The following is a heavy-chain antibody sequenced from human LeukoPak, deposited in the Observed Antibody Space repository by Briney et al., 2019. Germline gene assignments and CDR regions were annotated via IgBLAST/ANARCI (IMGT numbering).Heavy chain of an antibody. CDR1: RGSITSGNYY. D-gene: IGHD3-16*01. V-gene: IGHV4-61*01. Sequence: PSETLSLTCTVSRGSITSGNYYWNWIRQPPGKGLEWIGYIYYSGSTNYNPSLKSRVTISVDTSKNQFSLKLSSVTPEDTAVYYCARESSGGRFPFDYWGQGTLVTVSS. J-gene: IGHJ4*02. CDR2: IYYSGST. CDR3: ARESSGGRFPFDY.